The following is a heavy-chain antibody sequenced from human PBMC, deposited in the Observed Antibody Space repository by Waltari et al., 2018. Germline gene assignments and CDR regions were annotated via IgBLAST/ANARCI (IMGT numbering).Heavy chain of an antibody. Sequence: EVQLLESGGGLERPGGSLGLSCTPSGSTFRDCAMGWVRQAPGKGVEGVSEINDNAGSTYYAAAVKGRFTISRDNSRNTLYLQMNSLRAEDTAIYYCAKEMTPYSSSSDFDSWGQGTLVTVSS. CDR3: AKEMTPYSSSSDFDS. D-gene: IGHD6-6*01. CDR2: INDNAGST. CDR1: GSTFRDCA. V-gene: IGHV3-23*01. J-gene: IGHJ4*02.